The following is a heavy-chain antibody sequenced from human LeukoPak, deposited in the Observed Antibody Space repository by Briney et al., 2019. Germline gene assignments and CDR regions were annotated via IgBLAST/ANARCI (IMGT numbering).Heavy chain of an antibody. Sequence: GGSLRLSCAASGFTLSSYDMHWVRQATGKGLEWVSDIGTAGDTYYPGSVKGRFTISRENAKNSLYLQMNGLRAGDTAVYYCARDFRAVAGTIYYYGMDVWGQGTTVTVSS. CDR1: GFTLSSYD. D-gene: IGHD6-19*01. CDR3: ARDFRAVAGTIYYYGMDV. CDR2: IGTAGDT. V-gene: IGHV3-13*01. J-gene: IGHJ6*02.